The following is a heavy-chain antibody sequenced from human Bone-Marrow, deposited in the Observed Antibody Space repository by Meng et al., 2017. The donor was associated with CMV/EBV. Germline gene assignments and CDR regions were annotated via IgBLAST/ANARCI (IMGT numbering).Heavy chain of an antibody. D-gene: IGHD3-16*01. CDR3: AREHIMITFGGASFYDY. Sequence: ASVKVSCKASGYTFTSYYMHWVRQAPGQGLEWMGIINPSGGSTSYAQKFQGRVTMTRDTSTSTVYMELSSLRSEDTAVYYCAREHIMITFGGASFYDYWGQGTLVTVSS. V-gene: IGHV1-46*01. CDR2: INPSGGST. CDR1: GYTFTSYY. J-gene: IGHJ4*02.